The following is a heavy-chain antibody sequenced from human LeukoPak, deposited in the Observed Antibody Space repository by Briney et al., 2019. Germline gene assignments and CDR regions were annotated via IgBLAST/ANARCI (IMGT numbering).Heavy chain of an antibody. D-gene: IGHD6-13*01. CDR3: AHTPPYSSSWHPLFY. J-gene: IGHJ4*02. Sequence: SGPTLVNPTQTPTLTCTFSGSSLSTHGVGVGWIRQPPGKALEWLAFIYWDNDKRNSPSLKSRLTITKDTSKNQVVLTMTNMDPVDTATYYCAHTPPYSSSWHPLFYWGQGTLVTVSS. CDR1: GSSLSTHGVG. V-gene: IGHV2-5*02. CDR2: IYWDNDK.